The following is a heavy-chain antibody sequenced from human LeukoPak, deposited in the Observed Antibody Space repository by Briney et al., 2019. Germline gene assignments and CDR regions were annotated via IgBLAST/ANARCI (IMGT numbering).Heavy chain of an antibody. CDR1: GFPFSVSA. D-gene: IGHD2-2*01. J-gene: IGHJ5*02. CDR3: AKGTAAMVDWFDP. V-gene: IGHV3-30*04. Sequence: PGGSLRLSCAASGFPFSVSAMHWVRQAPGKGLEWVTLILSDGTNKYYTDSVKGRFTISRDNSKNTLYLQMNSLRAEDTAVYYCAKGTAAMVDWFDPWGQGTLVTVSS. CDR2: ILSDGTNK.